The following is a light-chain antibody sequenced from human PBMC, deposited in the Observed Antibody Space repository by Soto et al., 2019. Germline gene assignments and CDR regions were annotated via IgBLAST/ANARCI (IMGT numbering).Light chain of an antibody. CDR1: QSISSW. Sequence: DIQMTQSPSTLSASVGDRVTITCRASQSISSWLAWYQQKPGKAPRLLIYKASSLETGVPSRFSGSGSGTEFTLTISSLQSDDFATYYCQQYKSYSQARTFGQGTKVDIK. CDR3: QQYKSYSQART. CDR2: KAS. V-gene: IGKV1-5*03. J-gene: IGKJ1*01.